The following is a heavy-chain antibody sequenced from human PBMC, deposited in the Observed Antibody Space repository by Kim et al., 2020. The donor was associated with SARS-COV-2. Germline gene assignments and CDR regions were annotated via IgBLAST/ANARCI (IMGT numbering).Heavy chain of an antibody. J-gene: IGHJ6*02. V-gene: IGHV3-11*04. D-gene: IGHD1-26*01. CDR3: ARDRFRVGAADYYGMDV. Sequence: SVKGQFTNSKDYAKNSLYLQMNSLRAEDTAVYYCARDRFRVGAADYYGMDVWGQGTTVTVSS.